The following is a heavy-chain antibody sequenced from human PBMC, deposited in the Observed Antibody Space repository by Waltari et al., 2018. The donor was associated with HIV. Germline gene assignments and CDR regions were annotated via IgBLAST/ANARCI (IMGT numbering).Heavy chain of an antibody. V-gene: IGHV4-39*01. D-gene: IGHD2-15*01. CDR3: VRGAYCSGGSCFFDH. CDR1: SGSISSISYY. J-gene: IGHJ4*02. Sequence: QLQLQESGPGLVKPSETLSLTCTVSSGSISSISYYWGWIRQPPGKGLEWIGSIYYSGTTYYNPSLKSRVTISVDTSKNQFSLKLTSVTAADTAVYFCVRGAYCSGGSCFFDHWGQGTPVTVSS. CDR2: IYYSGTT.